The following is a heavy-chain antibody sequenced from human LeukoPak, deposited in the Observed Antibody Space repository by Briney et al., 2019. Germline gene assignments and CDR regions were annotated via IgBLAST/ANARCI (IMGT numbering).Heavy chain of an antibody. CDR3: ATIHGRLWGDNNWFDP. CDR2: ISSSSSTI. V-gene: IGHV3-11*01. J-gene: IGHJ5*02. D-gene: IGHD5-18*01. CDR1: GFTFSDYY. Sequence: PGGSLRLSCAASGFTFSDYYMSWIRQAPGKGLEWVSYISSSSSTIYYADSVKGRFTISRDNAKNSLYLQMNSLRAEDTAVYYCATIHGRLWGDNNWFDPWGQGTLVTVPS.